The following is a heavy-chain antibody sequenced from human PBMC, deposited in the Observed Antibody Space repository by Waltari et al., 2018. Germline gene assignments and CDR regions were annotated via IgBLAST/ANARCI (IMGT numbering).Heavy chain of an antibody. CDR3: ARGPVVPAVIRLPNDYYYMDV. D-gene: IGHD2-2*02. Sequence: QVQLQESGPGLVKPSETLSLTCTVSGGSISRYYWSWIRQPAGKGLEWIGRIYTSGSTNYNPSLKSRVTMSVDTSKNQFSLKLSSVTAADTAVYYCARGPVVPAVIRLPNDYYYMDVWGKGTTVTISS. CDR2: IYTSGST. V-gene: IGHV4-4*07. J-gene: IGHJ6*03. CDR1: GGSISRYY.